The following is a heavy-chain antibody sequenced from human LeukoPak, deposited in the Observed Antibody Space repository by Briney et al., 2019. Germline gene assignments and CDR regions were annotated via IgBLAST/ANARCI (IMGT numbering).Heavy chain of an antibody. V-gene: IGHV1-69*01. J-gene: IGHJ4*02. CDR2: IIPIFGTA. CDR3: AREGTAMVRGFDY. Sequence: SVKVSCKASGGTFSSYAISWVRQAPGQGLEWMGGIIPIFGTANYAQKFQGRVTITADESASTAYMELSSLRSEDTAVYYCAREGTAMVRGFDYWGQGTLVTVSS. D-gene: IGHD5-18*01. CDR1: GGTFSSYA.